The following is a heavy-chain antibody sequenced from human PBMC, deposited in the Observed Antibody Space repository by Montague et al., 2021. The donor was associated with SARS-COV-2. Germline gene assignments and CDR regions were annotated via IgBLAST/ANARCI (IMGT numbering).Heavy chain of an antibody. Sequence: SLRLSCAASGFTFSHAWMSWVRQAPGKGLEWVGRIKTKTDGGTTDYAAPVKGRFTISRDDSENTLFQQMNILKTEDTALYYCTTGYTNGRLDYWGQGTLVTVSS. CDR2: IKTKTDGGTT. J-gene: IGHJ4*02. V-gene: IGHV3-15*01. CDR1: GFTFSHAW. D-gene: IGHD6-19*01. CDR3: TTGYTNGRLDY.